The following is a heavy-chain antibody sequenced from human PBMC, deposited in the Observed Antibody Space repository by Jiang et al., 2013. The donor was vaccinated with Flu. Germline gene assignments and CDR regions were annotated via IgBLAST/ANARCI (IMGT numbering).Heavy chain of an antibody. CDR2: IYYSGST. D-gene: IGHD3-22*01. CDR1: GGSISSYY. V-gene: IGHV4-59*01. Sequence: VKPSETLSLTCTVSGGSISSYYWSWIRQPPGKGLEWIGYIYYSGSTNYNPSLKSRVTISVDTSKNQFSLKLSSVTAADTAVYYCARLDSSGYYYYYYYGMDVWGQGTTVTVSS. J-gene: IGHJ6*02. CDR3: ARLDSSGYYYYYYYGMDV.